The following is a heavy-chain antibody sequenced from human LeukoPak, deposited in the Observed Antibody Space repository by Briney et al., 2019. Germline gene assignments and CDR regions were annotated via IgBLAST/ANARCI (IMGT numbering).Heavy chain of an antibody. Sequence: SETLSLTCTVSGGSISSGGYYWSWIRQHPGKGLEWIGYIYYSGSTYYNPSLKSRVTISVDTSKNQFSLKLSSVTAADTAVYYCARFSSSWSYYYYYGMGVWGQGTTVTVSS. CDR2: IYYSGST. V-gene: IGHV4-31*03. D-gene: IGHD6-13*01. CDR3: ARFSSSWSYYYYYGMGV. CDR1: GGSISSGGYY. J-gene: IGHJ6*02.